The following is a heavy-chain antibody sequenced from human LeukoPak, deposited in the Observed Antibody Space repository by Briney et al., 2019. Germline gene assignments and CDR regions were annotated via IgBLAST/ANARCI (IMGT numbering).Heavy chain of an antibody. V-gene: IGHV4-4*03. CDR3: ARAAGGDFWSGYFRSTTYYFDY. CDR2: IYHSGST. Sequence: PETLSLTCAVSGGSISSSNWWSWVRQPPGKGLEWIGEIYHSGSTNYNPSLKSRVTISVDKSKNQFSLKLSSVTAADTAVYYCARAAGGDFWSGYFRSTTYYFDYWGQGTLVTVSS. J-gene: IGHJ4*02. D-gene: IGHD3-3*01. CDR1: GGSISSSNW.